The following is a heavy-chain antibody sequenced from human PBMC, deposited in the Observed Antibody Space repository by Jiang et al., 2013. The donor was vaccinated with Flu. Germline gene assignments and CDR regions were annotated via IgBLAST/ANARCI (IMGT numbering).Heavy chain of an antibody. CDR3: ARGPYSSSCPHDY. Sequence: KPSGDPVPHLRCLWWVLQWLLLELDPPAPGKGLEWIGEINHSGSTNYNPSLKSRVTISVDTSKNQFSLKLSSVTAADTAVYYCARGPYSSSCPHDYWGQGTLVTVSS. J-gene: IGHJ4*02. CDR2: INHSGST. CDR1: WVLQWLL. D-gene: IGHD6-13*01. V-gene: IGHV4-34*01.